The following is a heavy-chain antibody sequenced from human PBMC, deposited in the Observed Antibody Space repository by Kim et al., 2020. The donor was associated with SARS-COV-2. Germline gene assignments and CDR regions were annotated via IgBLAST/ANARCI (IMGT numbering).Heavy chain of an antibody. CDR2: IYSGGST. J-gene: IGHJ3*02. CDR1: GFTVSSNY. Sequence: GGSLRLSCAASGFTVSSNYMSWVRQAPGKGLEWVSVIYSGGSTYYADSVKGRFTISRDNSKNTLYLQMNSLRAEDTAVYYCARGSVTAARLNAFDIWGQGTMVTVSS. V-gene: IGHV3-66*01. CDR3: ARGSVTAARLNAFDI. D-gene: IGHD6-6*01.